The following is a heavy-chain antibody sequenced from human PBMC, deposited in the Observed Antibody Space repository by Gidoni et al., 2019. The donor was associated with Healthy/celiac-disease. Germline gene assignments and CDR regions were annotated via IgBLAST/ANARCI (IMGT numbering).Heavy chain of an antibody. CDR2: SRGSGGST. CDR3: AKTSGLITIFGVVGNYFDY. D-gene: IGHD3-3*01. Sequence: EVQLLESGGGLVQTGGSLRLSGAASGFNFSSCAMSWVRQAPGKGLEWVSASRGSGGSTYDGDSVKGRFTISRDNSKNTLYLQMNSLRAEDTALYYCAKTSGLITIFGVVGNYFDYWGQGTLVTVSS. J-gene: IGHJ4*02. V-gene: IGHV3-23*01. CDR1: GFNFSSCA.